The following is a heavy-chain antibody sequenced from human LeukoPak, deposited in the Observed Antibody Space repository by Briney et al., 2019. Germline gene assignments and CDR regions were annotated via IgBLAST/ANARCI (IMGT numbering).Heavy chain of an antibody. D-gene: IGHD3-22*01. V-gene: IGHV3-11*05. J-gene: IGHJ6*02. Sequence: PGGSLRLSCAASGFTFSDYYMSWIRQAPGKGLEWVSYISSSSSYTNYADSVKGRFTISRDNAKNSLYLQMNSLRAEDTAVYYCARDLRRTRHYYDSSGPYYYYGMDVWGQGTTVTVSS. CDR2: ISSSSSYT. CDR3: ARDLRRTRHYYDSSGPYYYYGMDV. CDR1: GFTFSDYY.